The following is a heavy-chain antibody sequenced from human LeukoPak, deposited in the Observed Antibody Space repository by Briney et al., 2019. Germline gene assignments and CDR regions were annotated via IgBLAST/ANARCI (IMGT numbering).Heavy chain of an antibody. Sequence: SETLSLTCIVSGGPISSYYWSWIRQPPGKGLEWIGYIYDGGTTNYNPSLRSRVTMSVDTSKHQLSLRLSSVTAADTAVYYCARDRAHYDSTGYGFYLDYWGQGTLVAVSS. CDR3: ARDRAHYDSTGYGFYLDY. CDR1: GGPISSYY. D-gene: IGHD3-22*01. CDR2: IYDGGTT. V-gene: IGHV4-59*01. J-gene: IGHJ4*02.